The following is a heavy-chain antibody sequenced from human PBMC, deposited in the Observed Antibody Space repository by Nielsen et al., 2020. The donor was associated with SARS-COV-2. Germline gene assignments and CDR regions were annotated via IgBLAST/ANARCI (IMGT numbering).Heavy chain of an antibody. CDR1: GFTFSNYW. CDR2: IKQDGSEK. CDR3: ARGREGKLLWFGELVAHYGMDV. D-gene: IGHD3-10*01. Sequence: GGSLRLSCAASGFTFSNYWMSWVRQAPGKGLEWVANIKQDGSEKYYVDSVKGRFTISRDNAKNSLYLQMNSLRAEDTAVYYCARGREGKLLWFGELVAHYGMDVWGQGTTVTVSS. V-gene: IGHV3-7*02. J-gene: IGHJ6*02.